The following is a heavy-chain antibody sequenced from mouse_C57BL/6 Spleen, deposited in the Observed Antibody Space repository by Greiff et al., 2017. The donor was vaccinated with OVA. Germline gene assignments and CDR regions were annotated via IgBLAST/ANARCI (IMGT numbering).Heavy chain of an antibody. Sequence: QVQLKESGAELVRPGASVTLSCKASGYTFTDYEMHWVKQTPVHGLEWIGAIDPETGGTAYNQKFKGKAILTADKSSSTAYMELRSLTSEDSAVYYCTRSYGNYGGFFDYWGQGTTLTVSS. D-gene: IGHD2-1*01. CDR2: IDPETGGT. V-gene: IGHV1-15*01. CDR1: GYTFTDYE. CDR3: TRSYGNYGGFFDY. J-gene: IGHJ2*01.